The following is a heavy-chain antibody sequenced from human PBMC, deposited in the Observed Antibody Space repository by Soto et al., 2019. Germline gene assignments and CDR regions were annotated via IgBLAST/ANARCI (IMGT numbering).Heavy chain of an antibody. Sequence: PSETLSLTCTVSGGSISSSTYYWGWIRQPPGKGLEWIGSFYYSGSTYYNPSLKSRVTISVDTSKNQFSLNLSSVTAADTAVYYCARHRSGWYRHFDYWGRGTLVTVSS. J-gene: IGHJ4*02. CDR1: GGSISSSTYY. CDR2: FYYSGST. D-gene: IGHD6-19*01. V-gene: IGHV4-39*01. CDR3: ARHRSGWYRHFDY.